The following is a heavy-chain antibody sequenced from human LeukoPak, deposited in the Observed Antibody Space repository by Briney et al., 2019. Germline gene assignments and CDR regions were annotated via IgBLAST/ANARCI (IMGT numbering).Heavy chain of an antibody. CDR1: GLTLSDHY. Sequence: GGSLRLSCVALGLTLSDHYMAWSRRAAGKGRNWVGRSRNKDHMYSTEYAASVEGRFTISRDLSKNSLYLQMNSLKVEDTAIYYCVRGHDSFDYWGQGTLVTVSS. CDR2: SRNKDHMYST. CDR3: VRGHDSFDY. J-gene: IGHJ4*02. V-gene: IGHV3-72*01.